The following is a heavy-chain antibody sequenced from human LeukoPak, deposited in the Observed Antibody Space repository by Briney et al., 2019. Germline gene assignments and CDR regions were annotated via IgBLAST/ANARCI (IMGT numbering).Heavy chain of an antibody. CDR1: GGSVHRSF. V-gene: IGHV4-59*02. CDR3: GRRPAVDGPIDN. CDR2: IYSSGTT. Sequence: PSETLSLTCVVSGGSVHRSFWTWVRQPPGKGLEWIGRIYSSGTTDYSPSLKSRLTIAIDTSKNQFSLRLASVTAADTAVYYCGRRPAVDGPIDNWGQGIRSPSLQ. D-gene: IGHD3/OR15-3a*01. J-gene: IGHJ4*02.